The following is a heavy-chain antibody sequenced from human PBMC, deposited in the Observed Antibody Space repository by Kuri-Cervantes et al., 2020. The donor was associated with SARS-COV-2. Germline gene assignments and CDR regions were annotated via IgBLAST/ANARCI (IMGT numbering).Heavy chain of an antibody. J-gene: IGHJ4*02. V-gene: IGHV3-48*02. D-gene: IGHD6-13*01. CDR1: GFTFSSYS. Sequence: ESLKISCAASGFTFSSYSMNWVRQAPGKGLEWVSYVSSSSSTIYYADSVKGRFTISRDNAKNSLYLQMNSLRDEDTAVYYCARAISSWFDYWGQGTLVTVSS. CDR2: VSSSSSTI. CDR3: ARAISSWFDY.